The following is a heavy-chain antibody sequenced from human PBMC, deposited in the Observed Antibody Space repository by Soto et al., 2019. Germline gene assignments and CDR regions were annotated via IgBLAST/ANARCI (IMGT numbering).Heavy chain of an antibody. CDR1: GGTISSSSYY. V-gene: IGHV4-39*01. CDR3: ERHEADSSSWRGEKDRHYYYGMAV. D-gene: IGHD6-13*01. CDR2: IYYSGST. Sequence: PETLPHTYTVSGGTISSSSYYWGWIRQPTEKGLEWIGSIYYSGSTYYNPSLKSRVTISVDTSKNQFSLKLSSVNAADTAVYYCERHEADSSSWRGEKDRHYYYGMAVWCQATTGT. J-gene: IGHJ6*02.